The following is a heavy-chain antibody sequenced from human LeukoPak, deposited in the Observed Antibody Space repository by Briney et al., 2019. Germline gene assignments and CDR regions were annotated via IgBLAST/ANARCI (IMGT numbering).Heavy chain of an antibody. CDR2: ISSSSSYI. CDR3: ARDHSGSYLDAFDI. CDR1: GFTFSSYT. J-gene: IGHJ3*02. D-gene: IGHD1-26*01. Sequence: GGSLRLSCAASGFTFSSYTMNWVRQAPGKGLGWVSSISSSSSYIYYADSVKGRFTISRDNAKNSLYLQMSSLRAEDTAVYYCARDHSGSYLDAFDIWGQGTMVTVSS. V-gene: IGHV3-21*01.